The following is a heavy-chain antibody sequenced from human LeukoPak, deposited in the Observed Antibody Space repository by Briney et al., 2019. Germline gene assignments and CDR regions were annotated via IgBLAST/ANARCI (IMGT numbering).Heavy chain of an antibody. V-gene: IGHV1-18*01. J-gene: IGHJ5*02. CDR2: IGAYNGNT. Sequence: GASVKVSCKASGYTFTSYGISWVRQAPGQGLEWMGWIGAYNGNTNYAQKLQGRVTMTTDTSTSTAYMELRSLRSDDTAVYYCASQGFYDSSGYYSWFDPWGQGTLVTVSS. CDR3: ASQGFYDSSGYYSWFDP. D-gene: IGHD3-22*01. CDR1: GYTFTSYG.